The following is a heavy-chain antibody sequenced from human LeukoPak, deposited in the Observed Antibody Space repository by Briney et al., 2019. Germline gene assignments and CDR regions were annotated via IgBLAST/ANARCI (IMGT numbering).Heavy chain of an antibody. CDR2: MNPNSGNT. Sequence: GASVKVSCKASGYTFTSYDINWVRQATGQGLEWMGWMNPNSGNTGYAQKFQGRVTITRNTSISTAYMELSSLRSEDTAVYYCASERYCSGGSCYPNWFDPWGQGTLVTVSS. CDR1: GYTFTSYD. D-gene: IGHD2-15*01. J-gene: IGHJ5*02. V-gene: IGHV1-8*03. CDR3: ASERYCSGGSCYPNWFDP.